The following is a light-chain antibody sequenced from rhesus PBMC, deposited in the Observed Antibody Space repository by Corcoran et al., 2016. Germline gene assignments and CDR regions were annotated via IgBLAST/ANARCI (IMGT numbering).Light chain of an antibody. CDR3: QKYSSAPLT. Sequence: QVILTQSPATLSLSPGERATLSCMASQSVSSSLAWYQQKPGQAPRLLIYGASGRATGIPDRFRCRGSGTECTLTISSLGPEDVAMYCCQKYSSAPLTFGGGTKVELK. CDR2: GAS. V-gene: IGKV3-53*01. J-gene: IGKJ4*01. CDR1: QSVSSS.